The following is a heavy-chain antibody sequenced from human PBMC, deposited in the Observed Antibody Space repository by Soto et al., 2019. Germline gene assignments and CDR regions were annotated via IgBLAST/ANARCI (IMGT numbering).Heavy chain of an antibody. CDR1: GFTVSGYW. V-gene: IGHV3-74*03. D-gene: IGHD4-4*01. CDR3: ARPGVTTVTNVWFDS. J-gene: IGHJ5*01. Sequence: EVQLVESGGGLVQPGGSLRLSCAASGFTVSGYWMHWVRQAPGKGLVWVSRINSDGSSTTYADSVKGRFTISRDNAKNTLYLQINSLRAEDTAVYYCARPGVTTVTNVWFDSWGQGTLVTVSS. CDR2: INSDGSST.